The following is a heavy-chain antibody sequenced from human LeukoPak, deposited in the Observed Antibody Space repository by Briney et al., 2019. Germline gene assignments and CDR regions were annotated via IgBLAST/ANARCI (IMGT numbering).Heavy chain of an antibody. J-gene: IGHJ4*02. V-gene: IGHV3-21*01. CDR1: GFTFSSYS. Sequence: SGGSLRLSCAASGFTFSSYSMNWVRQAPGKGLEWVSSISSSSSYIYYADSVKGRFTISRDNAKNSLYLQMNSLRAEDTAVYYCARDDYYDSSGYYYGNFDYWGQGTLVTVSS. CDR3: ARDDYYDSSGYYYGNFDY. CDR2: ISSSSSYI. D-gene: IGHD3-22*01.